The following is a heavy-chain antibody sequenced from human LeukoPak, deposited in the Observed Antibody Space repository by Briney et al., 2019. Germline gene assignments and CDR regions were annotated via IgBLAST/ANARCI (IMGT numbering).Heavy chain of an antibody. V-gene: IGHV3-20*04. CDR1: GFTFDDYG. CDR3: ARWGTALGYYFDY. J-gene: IGHJ4*02. Sequence: GGSLRLPCTASGFTFDDYGMSWVRQARGKGLEWVSGNTWNGGSTGYADSVKGRFTISRDNAKNSLYLQMNSLRAEDTALYYCARWGTALGYYFDYWGQGTLVTVSS. D-gene: IGHD3-16*01. CDR2: NTWNGGST.